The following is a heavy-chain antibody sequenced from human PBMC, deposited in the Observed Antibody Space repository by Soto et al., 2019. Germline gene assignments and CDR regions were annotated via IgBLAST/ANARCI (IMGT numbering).Heavy chain of an antibody. V-gene: IGHV3-30-3*01. Sequence: PGGSLRLSCAASGFTFSSYAMHWVRQAPGKGLEWVAVISYDGSNKYYADSVKGRFTISRDNSKNTLYLQMNSLRAEDTAVYYCAREGDEQWLVLDYWGQGTLVTSPQ. J-gene: IGHJ4*02. CDR2: ISYDGSNK. CDR1: GFTFSSYA. CDR3: AREGDEQWLVLDY. D-gene: IGHD6-19*01.